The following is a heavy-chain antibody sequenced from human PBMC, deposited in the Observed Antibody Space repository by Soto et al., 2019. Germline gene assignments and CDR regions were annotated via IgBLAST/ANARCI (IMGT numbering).Heavy chain of an antibody. J-gene: IGHJ6*02. Sequence: PGRSLRLSCAASGFTFSSYWMSWVRQAPGKGLEWVANIKQDGSEKYYVDSVKGRFTISRDNAKNSLYLQMNSLRAEDTAVYYCARDSDTIFGVVTKPQWTYYYYGMDFRGQGITVTVSS. CDR1: GFTFSSYW. V-gene: IGHV3-7*05. CDR2: IKQDGSEK. CDR3: ARDSDTIFGVVTKPQWTYYYYGMDF. D-gene: IGHD3-3*01.